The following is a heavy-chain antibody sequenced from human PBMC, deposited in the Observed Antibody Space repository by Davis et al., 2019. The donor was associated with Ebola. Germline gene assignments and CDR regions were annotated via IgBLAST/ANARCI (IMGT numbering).Heavy chain of an antibody. CDR1: GYTFTNYY. J-gene: IGHJ6*02. Sequence: ASVQVSCKASGYTFTNYYMHWVRQAPGQGLEWMGMINANDGRTIYAQKFQGRVTITRDTSATTAYMDLSSLRSEDTAVYFCARLSSTWSSLYGMDVWGQGTTVTVSS. V-gene: IGHV1-46*01. CDR3: ARLSSTWSSLYGMDV. CDR2: INANDGRT. D-gene: IGHD6-13*01.